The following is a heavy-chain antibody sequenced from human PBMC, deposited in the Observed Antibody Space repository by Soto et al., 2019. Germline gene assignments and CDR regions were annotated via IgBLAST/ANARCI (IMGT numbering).Heavy chain of an antibody. J-gene: IGHJ1*01. CDR1: GFTFSSYA. Sequence: GGSLRLSCAASGFTFSSYAMSWVRQAPGKGLEWVSGISGSGDSTYYADSVKGRFTIYRDNSKNTLNLQMNSLRAVDTAVYYCAKGVPGIAVAGTGYFQHWGQGA. CDR2: ISGSGDST. V-gene: IGHV3-23*01. CDR3: AKGVPGIAVAGTGYFQH. D-gene: IGHD6-19*01.